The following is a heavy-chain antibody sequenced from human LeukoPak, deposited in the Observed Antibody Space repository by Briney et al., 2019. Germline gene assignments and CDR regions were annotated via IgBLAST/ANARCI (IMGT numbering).Heavy chain of an antibody. J-gene: IGHJ4*02. CDR2: IYHSGST. V-gene: IGHV4-4*02. CDR1: GGSFSSSNW. CDR3: ARFHSSGYLYFDY. D-gene: IGHD3-22*01. Sequence: SETLSLTCAVSGGSFSSSNWWSWVRQPPGKGLEWIGEIYHSGSTNYNPSLKSRVTISVDTSKNQFSLKLSSVTAADTAVYYCARFHSSGYLYFDYWGQGTLVTVSS.